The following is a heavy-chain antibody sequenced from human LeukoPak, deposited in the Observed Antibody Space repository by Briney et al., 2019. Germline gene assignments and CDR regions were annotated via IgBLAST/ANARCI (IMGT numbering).Heavy chain of an antibody. CDR1: GYTFTGYD. CDR2: INPNSGGT. Sequence: ASVKVSCKASGYTFTGYDMHWVRQTPGQGLEWMGWINPNSGGTNYAQKFQGRVTMTRDTSISTAYMELSRLRSDDTAVYYCARVAVAAYNWFDPWGQGTLVTVSS. V-gene: IGHV1-2*02. CDR3: ARVAVAAYNWFDP. D-gene: IGHD6-19*01. J-gene: IGHJ5*02.